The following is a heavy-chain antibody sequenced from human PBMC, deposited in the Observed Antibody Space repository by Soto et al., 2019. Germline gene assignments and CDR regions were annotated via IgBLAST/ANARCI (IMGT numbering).Heavy chain of an antibody. CDR1: GFTFSDHY. J-gene: IGHJ6*03. D-gene: IGHD3-3*01. V-gene: IGHV3-72*01. CDR3: ARLTIDKYYDFWSGYPLGYYYMDV. CDR2: TRNKANSYTT. Sequence: WGSLRLSCAASGFTFSDHYMDWVRQAPGKGLEWVGRTRNKANSYTTEYAASVKGRFTISRDDSKNSLYLQMNSLKTEDMAVYYCARLTIDKYYDFWSGYPLGYYYMDVWGKGTTVTVSS.